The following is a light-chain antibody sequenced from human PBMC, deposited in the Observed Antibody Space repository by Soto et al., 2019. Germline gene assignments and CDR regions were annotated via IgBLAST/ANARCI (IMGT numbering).Light chain of an antibody. V-gene: IGLV1-40*01. CDR1: SSNIGAGYD. CDR2: RNS. J-gene: IGLJ2*01. CDR3: QSYDSSLSGVV. Sequence: QPVLTQPPSVSGAPGQRVTISCTGSSSNIGAGYDVHWYQQLPGTAPKLLIYRNSIRPSGVPDRFSGSKSGTSASLAITGLQAEDEADYYCQSYDSSLSGVVFGGGTKLTVL.